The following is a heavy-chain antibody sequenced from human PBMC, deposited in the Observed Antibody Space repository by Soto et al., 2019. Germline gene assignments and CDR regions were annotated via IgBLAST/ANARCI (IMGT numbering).Heavy chain of an antibody. J-gene: IGHJ6*02. CDR3: TRHVHPVRGNYYYYGMDV. D-gene: IGHD3-10*01. CDR1: GFTFSGSA. Sequence: GGSLRLSCAASGFTFSGSAMHWVRQASGKGLEWVGRIRSKANSYATAYAASVKGRFTISRDDSKNTAYLQMNSLKTEDTAVYYCTRHVHPVRGNYYYYGMDVWGQGTTVTVSS. CDR2: IRSKANSYAT. V-gene: IGHV3-73*01.